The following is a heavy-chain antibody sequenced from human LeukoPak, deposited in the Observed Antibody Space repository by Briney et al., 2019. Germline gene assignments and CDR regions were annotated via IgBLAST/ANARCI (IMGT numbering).Heavy chain of an antibody. CDR2: INPNSGGT. V-gene: IGHV1-2*02. CDR3: ASTTMRPYYMDV. Sequence: ASVKVSCKASGYTFTSYGISWVRQAPGQGLEWMGWINPNSGGTNYAQKFQGRVTMTRDTSISTAYMELSRLRSDDTAVYYCASTTMRPYYMDVWGKGTTVTVSS. CDR1: GYTFTSYG. J-gene: IGHJ6*03. D-gene: IGHD3-22*01.